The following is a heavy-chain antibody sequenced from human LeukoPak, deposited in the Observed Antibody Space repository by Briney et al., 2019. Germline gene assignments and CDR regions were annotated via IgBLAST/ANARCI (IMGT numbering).Heavy chain of an antibody. CDR2: ITTDSSTI. Sequence: GGSLRLSCAASGFTFSTYSMSWVRQAPGKGLEWISYITTDSSTIYYADSVKGRFTISRDNAKNSLYLQMDSLRADDTAVYYCARDQTTRASGTYYSWFDPWGQGTLVTVSS. CDR1: GFTFSTYS. V-gene: IGHV3-48*04. CDR3: ARDQTTRASGTYYSWFDP. D-gene: IGHD1-26*01. J-gene: IGHJ5*02.